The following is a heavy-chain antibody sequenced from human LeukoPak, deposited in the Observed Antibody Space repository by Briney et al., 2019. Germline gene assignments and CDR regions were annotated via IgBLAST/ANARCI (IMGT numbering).Heavy chain of an antibody. V-gene: IGHV3-23*01. Sequence: PGGSLRLSCAVSGITLSNYGMAWVRQAPGKGLEWVASLSASGGGTSYADSVRGRFTISRDNAKNTQYLQMNSLRAEDTAVYFCAKRGVVIRVILVGFHKEAYYFDSWGQGVLVTVSS. CDR1: GITLSNYG. CDR3: AKRGVVIRVILVGFHKEAYYFDS. J-gene: IGHJ4*02. CDR2: LSASGGGT. D-gene: IGHD3-22*01.